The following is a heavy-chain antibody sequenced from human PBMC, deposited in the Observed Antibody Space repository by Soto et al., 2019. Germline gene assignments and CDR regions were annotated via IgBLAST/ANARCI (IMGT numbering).Heavy chain of an antibody. V-gene: IGHV1-2*04. J-gene: IGHJ4*02. CDR1: GYTFTGYY. Sequence: QVQLVQSGAEVKKPGASVKVSCKASGYTFTGYYMHWVRQAPGQGLEWMGWINPNSGGTNYAQKFQGWVTMTRDTSISTAYMELSRLRSDDTAVYYCAREYFHYDFWSGYSGVVSYFDYWGKGTLVTVSS. CDR2: INPNSGGT. CDR3: AREYFHYDFWSGYSGVVSYFDY. D-gene: IGHD3-3*01.